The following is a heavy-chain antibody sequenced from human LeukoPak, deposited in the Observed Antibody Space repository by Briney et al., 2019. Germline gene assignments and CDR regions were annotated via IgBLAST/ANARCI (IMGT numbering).Heavy chain of an antibody. CDR1: GFTFSGNW. D-gene: IGHD1-1*01. Sequence: GGSLRLSYAASGFTFSGNWMHWVRQAPGKGLVWVSRIKGDGSSAYYADSVKGRFTISRDNAKNTLYLQMNSLRAEDTAVYYCAKTDYFDYWGQGTPVTVSS. CDR3: AKTDYFDY. V-gene: IGHV3-74*01. CDR2: IKGDGSSA. J-gene: IGHJ4*02.